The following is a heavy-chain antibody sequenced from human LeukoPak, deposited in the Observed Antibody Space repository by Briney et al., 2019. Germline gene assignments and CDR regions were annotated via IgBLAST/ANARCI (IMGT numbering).Heavy chain of an antibody. CDR2: INHSGST. Sequence: GSLRLSCAASGFTFSSYAMSWIRQPPGKGLEWIGEINHSGSTNYNPSLKSRVTISVDTSKNQFSLKLSSVTAADTAVYYCARGGYYDSSGYPFDYWGQGTLVTVSS. D-gene: IGHD3-22*01. CDR1: GFTFSSYA. V-gene: IGHV4-34*01. J-gene: IGHJ4*02. CDR3: ARGGYYDSSGYPFDY.